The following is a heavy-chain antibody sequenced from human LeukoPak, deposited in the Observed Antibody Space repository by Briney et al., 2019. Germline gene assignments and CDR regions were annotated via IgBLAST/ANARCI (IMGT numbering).Heavy chain of an antibody. CDR3: ARDSRGVGANDY. CDR1: GGSVSSGRYY. J-gene: IGHJ4*02. D-gene: IGHD3-10*01. V-gene: IGHV4-61*02. Sequence: SQTLSLTCTVSGGSVSSGRYYWSWIRQPAGKGLEWIGRIYTRGRTNYNPSLKSRVTISVDTSKNQFSLKLSSVTAADTAVYYCARDSRGVGANDYWGQGTLVTVSS. CDR2: IYTRGRT.